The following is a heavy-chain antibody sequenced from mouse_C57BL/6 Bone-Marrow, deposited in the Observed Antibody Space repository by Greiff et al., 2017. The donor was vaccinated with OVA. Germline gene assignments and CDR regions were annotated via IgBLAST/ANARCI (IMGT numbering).Heavy chain of an antibody. CDR3: ARRLLRAMDY. D-gene: IGHD1-1*01. Sequence: VRLQQSGAELVRPGASVKLSCKASGYTFTDYYINWVKQRPGQGLEWIARIYPGSGNTYYNEKFKGKATLTAEKSSSTAYMQLSSLTSEDSAVYFCARRLLRAMDYWGQGTSVTVSS. J-gene: IGHJ4*01. V-gene: IGHV1-76*01. CDR2: IYPGSGNT. CDR1: GYTFTDYY.